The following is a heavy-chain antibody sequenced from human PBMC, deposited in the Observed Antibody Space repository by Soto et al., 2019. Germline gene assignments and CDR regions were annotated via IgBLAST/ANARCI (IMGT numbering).Heavy chain of an antibody. V-gene: IGHV1-69*01. CDR1: GGTFSRYA. Sequence: QVQLVQSGAEVKKPGSSVTVSCKTSGGTFSRYAISWVRQAPGQGLEWMGGIIPLFRTTNYAQRFQGRRTIAADESTRTAYMELGSLKSEDTAVYSCVPLQPSTITARPGLDAWGQGPTVTVSS. D-gene: IGHD6-6*01. CDR2: IIPLFRTT. J-gene: IGHJ6*02. CDR3: VPLQPSTITARPGLDA.